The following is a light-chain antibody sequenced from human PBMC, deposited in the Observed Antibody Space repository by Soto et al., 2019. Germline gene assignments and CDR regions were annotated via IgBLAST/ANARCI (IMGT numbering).Light chain of an antibody. CDR1: SSDVGGYDY. V-gene: IGLV2-14*01. J-gene: IGLJ2*01. CDR3: SSYTSTSTLEV. Sequence: QSALTQPASVSGSPGQSITISCTGTSSDVGGYDYVSWYQQHPGKAPRLMIYEVSNRPSGVSNRFSGSKSGNTASLPISGLQAEDEADYYSSSYTSTSTLEVFGGGTKLTVL. CDR2: EVS.